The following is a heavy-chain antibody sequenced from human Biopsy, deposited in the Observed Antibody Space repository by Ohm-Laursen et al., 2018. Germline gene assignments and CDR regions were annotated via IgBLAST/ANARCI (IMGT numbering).Heavy chain of an antibody. CDR3: VKQWGGYNFDS. J-gene: IGHJ5*01. D-gene: IGHD1-14*01. CDR2: IDVSDYNT. Sequence: SLRLSCAASGFSFSSYGMRWFRQAPGKGLEWVAHIDVSDYNTYYADSVRGRFTISRDNSKQMVHLEINSLTADDTAVYYCVKQWGGYNFDSWGQGTLVTVSS. CDR1: GFSFSSYG. V-gene: IGHV3-23*01.